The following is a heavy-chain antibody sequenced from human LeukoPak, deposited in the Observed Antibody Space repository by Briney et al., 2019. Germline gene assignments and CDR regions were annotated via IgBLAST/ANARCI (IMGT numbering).Heavy chain of an antibody. Sequence: GGSLRLSCAASGFTFSSYAMSWVRQAPGKGLEWVSAISGSGGSTYYADSVKGRFTISRDNSKNTPYLQMNSLRAEDTAVYYCARDLDYDYQGWFDPWGQGTLVTVSS. J-gene: IGHJ5*02. CDR3: ARDLDYDYQGWFDP. CDR1: GFTFSSYA. CDR2: ISGSGGST. V-gene: IGHV3-23*01. D-gene: IGHD5-12*01.